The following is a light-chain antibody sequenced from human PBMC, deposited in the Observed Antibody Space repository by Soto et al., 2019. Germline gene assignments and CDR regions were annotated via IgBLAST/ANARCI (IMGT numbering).Light chain of an antibody. CDR1: QSVSSSY. CDR3: QQYGSSPIT. CDR2: GAS. Sequence: EIVLTQSPGTLSLSPGERATLSCRASQSVSSSYLVWYQQKPGQAPRLLIYGASSRATGIPDRFSGSGSGTDFTLTISRLEPEDFALYSCQQYGSSPITFGQGTRLEIK. J-gene: IGKJ5*01. V-gene: IGKV3-20*01.